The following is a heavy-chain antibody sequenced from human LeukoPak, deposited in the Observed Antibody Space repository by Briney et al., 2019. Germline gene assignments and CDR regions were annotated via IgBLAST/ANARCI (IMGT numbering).Heavy chain of an antibody. V-gene: IGHV4-59*01. CDR2: IYYSGST. Sequence: SETLSLTCTVSGVSISSYYWSWIRQPPGKGLEFIGYIYYSGSTNYNPSLTSRVTISVDTSKNQFSLKLSSVTAADTAVYYCARGANPWSYWGQGTLVTVSS. D-gene: IGHD4/OR15-4a*01. CDR3: ARGANPWSY. J-gene: IGHJ4*02. CDR1: GVSISSYY.